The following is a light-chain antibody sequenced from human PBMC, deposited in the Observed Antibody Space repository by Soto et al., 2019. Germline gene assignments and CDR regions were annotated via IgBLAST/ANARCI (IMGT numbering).Light chain of an antibody. CDR3: QQYGSSPPVT. J-gene: IGKJ5*01. V-gene: IGKV3-20*01. CDR2: GAS. CDR1: QSVSSSY. Sequence: ELVLTQSPGTLSLSPGERATLSCRASQSVSSSYLAWYQQKPDQAPRLLIYGASGRATGIPDRFSGSGSGTDFTLTISRLEPEEFAVYYCQQYGSSPPVTFGQGTRLVIK.